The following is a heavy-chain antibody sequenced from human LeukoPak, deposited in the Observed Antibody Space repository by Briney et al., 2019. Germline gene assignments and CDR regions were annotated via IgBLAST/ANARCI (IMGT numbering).Heavy chain of an antibody. V-gene: IGHV4-59*08. J-gene: IGHJ4*01. Sequence: SETLSLACTVSDDSITIYYWTWIRQPPGKGLEWIGYIDHTGSTNYNPSLNSRVTISRDTSKNHFSLELSSVTAADTAVYARGTGSLFYWGHGTLVTVSS. CDR1: DDSITIYY. CDR3: GTGSLFY. CDR2: IDHTGST. D-gene: IGHD1-1*01.